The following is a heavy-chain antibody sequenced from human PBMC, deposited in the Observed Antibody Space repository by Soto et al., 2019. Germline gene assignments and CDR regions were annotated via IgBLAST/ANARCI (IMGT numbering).Heavy chain of an antibody. CDR2: IYYSGST. Sequence: SETLSLTCTVSGSSISSSSYYWGWIRQPPGKGLEWIGSIYYSGSTYYNPSLKSRVTISVDTSKNQFSLKLSSVTAADTAVYYCARQGELSSYDYWGPGTLVTVSS. J-gene: IGHJ4*02. CDR3: ARQGELSSYDY. CDR1: GSSISSSSYY. D-gene: IGHD3-16*02. V-gene: IGHV4-39*01.